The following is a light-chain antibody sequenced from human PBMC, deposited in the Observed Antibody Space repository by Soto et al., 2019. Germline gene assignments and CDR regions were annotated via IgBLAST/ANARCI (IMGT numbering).Light chain of an antibody. CDR1: QSLRSSY. CDR2: GAS. V-gene: IGKV3-20*01. CDR3: QQYDSDTLTLT. Sequence: EIVLTQSPGTLSLSPGERATLSCRASQSLRSSYVAWYQHKPGLAPRLLIYGASTRATAIPDRFSGSVSGTDFSLTISRLEPEDFAVYYCQQYDSDTLTLTFGGGTKVEIK. J-gene: IGKJ4*01.